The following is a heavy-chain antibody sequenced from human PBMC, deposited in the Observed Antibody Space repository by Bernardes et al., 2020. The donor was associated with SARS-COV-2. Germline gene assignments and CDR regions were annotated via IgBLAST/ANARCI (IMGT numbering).Heavy chain of an antibody. D-gene: IGHD2-15*01. CDR3: ARGPGGNYWYFDL. CDR1: GFTVSSKY. CDR2: IYSGDST. J-gene: IGHJ2*01. V-gene: IGHV3-53*04. Sequence: GGSLRLSCAVSGFTVSSKYMTWVRQAPGKGLEWVSVIYSGDSTYYTDSVKGRFTISRHISENSLSIQMNSLRAEDTGVYYCARGPGGNYWYFDLWGRGTPVTVSS.